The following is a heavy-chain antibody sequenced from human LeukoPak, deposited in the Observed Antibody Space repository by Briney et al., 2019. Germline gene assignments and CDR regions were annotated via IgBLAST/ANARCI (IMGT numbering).Heavy chain of an antibody. V-gene: IGHV4-59*01. CDR2: IYYSGST. CDR3: ARVPLLKPHIAAAGTLGYYYYYGMDV. J-gene: IGHJ6*02. D-gene: IGHD6-13*01. Sequence: PSETLSLTCTVSGGSISSYYWSWIRQPPGKGLEWIGYIYYSGSTNYNPSLKSRVTISVDTSKNQFSLKLSSVTAADTAVYYCARVPLLKPHIAAAGTLGYYYYYGMDVWGQGTTVTVSS. CDR1: GGSISSYY.